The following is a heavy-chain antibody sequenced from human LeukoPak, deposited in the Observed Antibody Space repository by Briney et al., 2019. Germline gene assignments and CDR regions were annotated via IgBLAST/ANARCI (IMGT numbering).Heavy chain of an antibody. CDR2: INPSGGST. V-gene: IGHV1-46*01. CDR1: GYTFTSYY. D-gene: IGHD3-22*01. J-gene: IGHJ5*02. CDR3: ARDHGSGYYQRKNWFDP. Sequence: ASVKVSCKASGYTFTSYYMHWVRQAPGQGLEWMGIINPSGGSTSYAQKFQGRVTMTRDTSTSTVYMELSSLRSEDTAVYYCARDHGSGYYQRKNWFDPWGQEPWSPSPQ.